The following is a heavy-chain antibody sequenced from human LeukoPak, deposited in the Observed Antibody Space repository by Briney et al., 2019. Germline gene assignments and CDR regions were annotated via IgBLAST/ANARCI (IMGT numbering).Heavy chain of an antibody. CDR3: ARRKQLSYYYGMDV. CDR2: INHSGST. Sequence: SETLSLTCAVYGGSFSGYYWRWIRQPPGKGLEWIGKINHSGSTNYNPSLKSRVTISVDTSKNQFSLKLSSVTAADTAVYYCARRKQLSYYYGMDVWGQGTTVTVSS. J-gene: IGHJ6*02. V-gene: IGHV4-34*01. CDR1: GGSFSGYY. D-gene: IGHD6-13*01.